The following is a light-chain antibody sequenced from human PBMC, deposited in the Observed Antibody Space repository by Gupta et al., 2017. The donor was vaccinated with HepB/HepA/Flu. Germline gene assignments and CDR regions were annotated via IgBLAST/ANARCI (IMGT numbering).Light chain of an antibody. CDR1: QSISSY. Sequence: ASVGDRVTITCRASQSISSYLNWYQQKPGKAPKLLIYAASSLQSGVPSRFSGSGSGTDFTLTISSLQPEDFATYYCQQSDSTSPRFGGGTKVEIK. CDR3: QQSDSTSPR. V-gene: IGKV1-39*01. CDR2: AAS. J-gene: IGKJ4*01.